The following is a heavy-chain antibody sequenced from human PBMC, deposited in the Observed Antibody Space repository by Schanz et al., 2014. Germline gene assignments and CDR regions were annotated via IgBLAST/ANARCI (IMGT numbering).Heavy chain of an antibody. D-gene: IGHD5-12*01. CDR1: GYTFTDYG. J-gene: IGHJ5*02. CDR3: ARGPLGTSP. V-gene: IGHV1-18*01. Sequence: QVQVVQSGAEVKKPGASVKVSCKASGYTFTDYGVIWVRQAPGQGLEWMGWITAYNGDTNYALKLQGRVTMTTDTSTSTSYMELTSLRFDDTAVYYCARGPLGTSPWGQGTLVTVSS. CDR2: ITAYNGDT.